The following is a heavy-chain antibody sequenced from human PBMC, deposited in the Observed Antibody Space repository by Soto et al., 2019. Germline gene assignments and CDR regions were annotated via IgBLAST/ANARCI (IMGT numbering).Heavy chain of an antibody. CDR1: GFTFSNYG. J-gene: IGHJ3*02. V-gene: IGHV3-33*03. D-gene: IGHD6-13*01. Sequence: QVQLVESGGGVVQPGRSLRLSCAASGFTFSNYGMHWVRQAPGKGVEWVAVIWNDGTNKYYVDSVRGRFTISRDDSKNTLYLEMNSLRAEYTGVDYWAKDMAAAAHQGDAFDIWGLGTMVSVSA. CDR2: IWNDGTNK. CDR3: AKDMAAAAHQGDAFDI.